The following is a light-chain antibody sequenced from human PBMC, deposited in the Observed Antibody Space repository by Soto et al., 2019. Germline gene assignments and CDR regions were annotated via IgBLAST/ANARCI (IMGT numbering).Light chain of an antibody. J-gene: IGLJ2*01. CDR3: SSYTSSSTRV. Sequence: QSVLTQPASVSGSPGQSITISCTGTSSDVGGYNYVSWYQQHPGKAPTLMIYDVSNRPSGVSNRFSGSKSGNTASLTISGLQAEDEADYYCSSYTSSSTRVFGGGTQVTFL. V-gene: IGLV2-14*01. CDR2: DVS. CDR1: SSDVGGYNY.